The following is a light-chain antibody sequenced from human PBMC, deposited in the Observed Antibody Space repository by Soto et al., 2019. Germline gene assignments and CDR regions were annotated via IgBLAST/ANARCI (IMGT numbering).Light chain of an antibody. CDR2: DAS. J-gene: IGKJ5*01. V-gene: IGKV3-15*01. CDR1: QSVRSK. CDR3: QQYNTWPPIT. Sequence: EIVMTQSPGTLSVSPGERATLSCRASQSVRSKLAWYQQKPGQAPRLLIYDASTRATGIPARFSGSGSGTEFILTISSLQSEDFAVHYCQQYNTWPPITFGQGTRLEIK.